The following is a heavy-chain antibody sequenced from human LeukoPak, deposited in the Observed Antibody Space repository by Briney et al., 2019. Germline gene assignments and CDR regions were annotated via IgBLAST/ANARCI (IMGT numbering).Heavy chain of an antibody. D-gene: IGHD2-8*01. CDR1: GFTFSSYS. Sequence: GGSLRLSCAASGFTFSSYSMNWVRQAPGKGLEWVSSISSSSSYIYYADSVKGRFTISGDNAKNSLYLQMNSLRAEDTAVYYCARGNGGHLDYWGQGTLVTVSS. CDR3: ARGNGGHLDY. J-gene: IGHJ4*02. CDR2: ISSSSSYI. V-gene: IGHV3-21*01.